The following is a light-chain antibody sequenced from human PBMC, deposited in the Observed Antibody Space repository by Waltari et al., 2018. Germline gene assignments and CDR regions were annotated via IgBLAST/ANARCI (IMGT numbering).Light chain of an antibody. CDR1: SCAAGGYNF. V-gene: IGLV2-14*03. J-gene: IGLJ2*01. CDR2: DVT. CDR3: SSYTSSISVV. Sequence: QSALTKPASVSGSPGQSIPIPCPGTSCAAGGYNFVPWYQQHPGKAPKLMVYDVTNRPSGVSNRFSGSKSGNTASLTISGLQAEDEADYYCSSYTSSISVVFGGGTKLTVL.